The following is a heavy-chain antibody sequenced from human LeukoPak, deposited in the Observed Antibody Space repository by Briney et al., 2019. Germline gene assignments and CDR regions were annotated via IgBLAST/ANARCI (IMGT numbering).Heavy chain of an antibody. Sequence: PGGSLRLSCAASAITFSSQYMSWVRQAPGKGLEWVANIKQDGSEQYYLDSVKGRFTISRDNAKNLLYLQMNSLRAEGTAIYYCAGGSGWLIDYWGQGTLVTVSS. J-gene: IGHJ4*02. V-gene: IGHV3-7*04. CDR3: AGGSGWLIDY. D-gene: IGHD6-19*01. CDR1: AITFSSQY. CDR2: IKQDGSEQ.